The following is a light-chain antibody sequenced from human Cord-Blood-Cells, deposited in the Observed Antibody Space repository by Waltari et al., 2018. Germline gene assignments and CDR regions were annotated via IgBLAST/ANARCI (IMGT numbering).Light chain of an antibody. J-gene: IGKJ2*03. V-gene: IGKV2-28*01. CDR2: LGS. CDR1: QSRLHSNGYNY. CDR3: MQALQTPPYS. Sequence: VMTESPLSLPIHPGEPASISCRSSQSRLHSNGYNYLVCYLQKPGQSPQLLIYLGSNRASGVPDRFSGSGSGTDFTLKISRVEAEDVGVYYCMQALQTPPYSFGQGTKLEIK.